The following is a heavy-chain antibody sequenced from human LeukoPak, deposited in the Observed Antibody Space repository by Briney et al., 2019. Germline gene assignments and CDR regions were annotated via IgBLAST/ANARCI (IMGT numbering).Heavy chain of an antibody. J-gene: IGHJ4*02. CDR1: GYTFTSYD. CDR2: MNPNSGNT. CDR3: ARVHYGYSGYDNFNY. D-gene: IGHD5-12*01. V-gene: IGHV1-8*01. Sequence: VASVKVSCKASGYTFTSYDINWVRQATGQGLEWMGWMNPNSGNTGYAQKFQGRVTMTRNTSISTAYMELSSLRSEDTAVYYCARVHYGYSGYDNFNYWGQGTLVTVSS.